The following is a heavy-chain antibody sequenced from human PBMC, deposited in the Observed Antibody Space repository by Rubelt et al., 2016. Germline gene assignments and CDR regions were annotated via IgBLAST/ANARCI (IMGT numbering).Heavy chain of an antibody. CDR1: GYTFTSYG. Sequence: QVQLVQSGAEVKKPGASVKVSCKASGYTFTSYGISWVRQAPGQGLEWMGWISAYNGNTNYAQTHQSRVTMTTDTATVPAYMGLWSLGSDDTAVYYCARDDGAVAGNYWGQGTLVTVSS. CDR2: ISAYNGNT. CDR3: ARDDGAVAGNY. J-gene: IGHJ4*02. V-gene: IGHV1-18*01. D-gene: IGHD6-19*01.